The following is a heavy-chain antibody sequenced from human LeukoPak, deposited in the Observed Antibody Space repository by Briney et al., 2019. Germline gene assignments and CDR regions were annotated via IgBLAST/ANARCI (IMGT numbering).Heavy chain of an antibody. CDR3: ARDGQQLVLNYYYMDV. D-gene: IGHD6-13*01. V-gene: IGHV1-2*02. CDR2: INPNSGGT. CDR1: GYTFTSYY. J-gene: IGHJ6*03. Sequence: ASVKVSCKASGYTFTSYYKHWVRQAPGQGLEWMGWINPNSGGTNNAQKFQGRVTMTRDTSISTAYMELSRLRSDDTAVYYCARDGQQLVLNYYYMDVWGKGTTVTVSS.